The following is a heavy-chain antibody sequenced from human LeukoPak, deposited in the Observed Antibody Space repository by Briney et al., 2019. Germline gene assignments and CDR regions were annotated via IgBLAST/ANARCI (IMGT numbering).Heavy chain of an antibody. V-gene: IGHV1-2*02. Sequence: GASVKVSCKASGYTFTGYYMHWVRQAPGQGLEWMGWINPNSGGTNYAQKFQGRVTMTRDTSISTAYMELSRLRSDDTAVYYCATSYCGGDCYSFQHWGQGTLVTVSS. D-gene: IGHD2-21*02. J-gene: IGHJ1*01. CDR2: INPNSGGT. CDR1: GYTFTGYY. CDR3: ATSYCGGDCYSFQH.